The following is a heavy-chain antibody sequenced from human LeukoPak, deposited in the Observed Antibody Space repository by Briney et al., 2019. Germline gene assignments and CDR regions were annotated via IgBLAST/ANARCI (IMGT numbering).Heavy chain of an antibody. CDR2: IYPGGTT. CDR1: GVTVSSNY. D-gene: IGHD3-16*01. J-gene: IGHJ4*02. CDR3: AGGSMFGAPDF. Sequence: GGSLRLSCEVSGVTVSSNYMIWVRQAPGKGLEWLSIIYPGGTTHYAESVKGRFSISRDDSKNTLYFQMDNLRVDDTALYWCAGGSMFGAPDFWGQGTRVTVSS. V-gene: IGHV3-53*01.